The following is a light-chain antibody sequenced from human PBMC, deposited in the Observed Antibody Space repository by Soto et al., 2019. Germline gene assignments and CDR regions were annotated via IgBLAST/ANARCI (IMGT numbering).Light chain of an antibody. J-gene: IGKJ1*01. CDR3: QQYYDTPWT. CDR2: WAS. Sequence: DIVMTQSPDSLAVSLGERATIKCKSSQSLLYNVNNKNYLGWYQQKAGQPPKLLLYWASYRESGVPDRFSGSGFGTDFALTISSLQAEDVAVYYCQQYYDTPWTFGQGTKVEIK. CDR1: QSLLYNVNNKNY. V-gene: IGKV4-1*01.